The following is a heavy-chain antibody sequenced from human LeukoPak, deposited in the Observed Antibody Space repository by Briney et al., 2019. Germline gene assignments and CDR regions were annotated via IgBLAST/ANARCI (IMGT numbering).Heavy chain of an antibody. Sequence: SVKLSCKASGVTFSSYAISWVRQAPGQGLEWMGRIIPIFGTANYAQKFQGRVTITTDESTSTAYMELSSLRSEDTAVYYCATHRDGYNYALDIWGQGTMVTVSS. J-gene: IGHJ3*02. D-gene: IGHD5-24*01. CDR1: GVTFSSYA. CDR3: ATHRDGYNYALDI. CDR2: IIPIFGTA. V-gene: IGHV1-69*05.